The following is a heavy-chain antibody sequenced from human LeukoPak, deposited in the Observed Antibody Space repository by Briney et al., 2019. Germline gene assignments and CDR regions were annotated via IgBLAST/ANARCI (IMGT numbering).Heavy chain of an antibody. D-gene: IGHD3-22*01. J-gene: IGHJ4*02. V-gene: IGHV1-2*02. CDR3: ARDTRRYHDSSGYYF. CDR2: INPNSGGT. CDR1: GYTFTGYY. Sequence: ASVKVSCKASGYTFTGYYMHWVRQAPGQGLEWMGWINPNSGGTNYAQKFQGRVTMTRDTSISTAYMELSRLRSDDTAVYYCARDTRRYHDSSGYYFWGQGTLVTVSS.